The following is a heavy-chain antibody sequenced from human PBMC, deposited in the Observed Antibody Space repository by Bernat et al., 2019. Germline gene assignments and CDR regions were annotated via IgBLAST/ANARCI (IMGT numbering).Heavy chain of an antibody. D-gene: IGHD6-13*01. V-gene: IGHV3-23*04. Sequence: EVQLVESGGGLIQPGGSLRLSCVASGFTVSSNYMSWVRQAPGKGLEWVSLISGSGGTTSYADSVKGRFTISRDNSKNTLYLQMNSLRAEDTAVYYCAKRGAAAGTVDAFDIWGQGTMVTVSS. J-gene: IGHJ3*02. CDR2: ISGSGGTT. CDR1: GFTVSSNY. CDR3: AKRGAAAGTVDAFDI.